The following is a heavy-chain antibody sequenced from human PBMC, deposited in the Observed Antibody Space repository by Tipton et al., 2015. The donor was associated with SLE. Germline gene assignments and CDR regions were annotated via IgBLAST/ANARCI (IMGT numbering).Heavy chain of an antibody. CDR2: IKQDGSEK. Sequence: SLRLSCAASGFTFSSYWMSWVRQAPGKGLEWVANIKQDGSEKYYVDSVKGRFTISRDNAKNSLYLQMNSLRAEDTAVYYCAKDRGQRWLQSNWDFDYWGQGTLVTVSS. J-gene: IGHJ4*02. CDR1: GFTFSSYW. D-gene: IGHD5-24*01. CDR3: AKDRGQRWLQSNWDFDY. V-gene: IGHV3-7*01.